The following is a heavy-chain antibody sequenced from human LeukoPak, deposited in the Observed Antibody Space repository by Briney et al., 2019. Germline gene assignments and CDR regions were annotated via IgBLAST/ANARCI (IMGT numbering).Heavy chain of an antibody. J-gene: IGHJ5*02. V-gene: IGHV3-30*18. CDR2: ISYDGSNK. CDR1: GFTFSSYG. CDR3: AKGDSSGYYFPSFRLDP. D-gene: IGHD3-22*01. Sequence: GGSLRLSCAASGFTFSSYGMHWVRQAPGKGLEWVAVISYDGSNKYYADSVKGRFTISRDNSKNTLYLQMNSLRAEDTAVYYCAKGDSSGYYFPSFRLDPWGQGTLVTVSS.